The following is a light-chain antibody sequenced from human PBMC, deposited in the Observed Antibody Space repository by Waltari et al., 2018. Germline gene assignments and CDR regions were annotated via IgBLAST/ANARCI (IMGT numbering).Light chain of an antibody. CDR1: SSDVGAYDY. CDR3: SSSTFTTLI. CDR2: DVS. V-gene: IGLV2-14*03. J-gene: IGLJ2*01. Sequence: QSALTQPASVSGSPGQSITISCPGTSSDVGAYDYVSWYQQHPGKAPNLMIYDVSSRPSGVSNRFSGSKSGNTASLTISGLQTEDEADYYCSSSTFTTLIFGGGTKLTVL.